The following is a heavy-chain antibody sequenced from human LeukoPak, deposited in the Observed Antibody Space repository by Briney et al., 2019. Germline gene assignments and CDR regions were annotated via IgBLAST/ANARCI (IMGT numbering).Heavy chain of an antibody. D-gene: IGHD3-10*01. CDR3: ARGGDSGSYPLVEYFQQ. CDR2: ISYSGPP. Sequence: PSETLSLTCNVSGGSLSSEYWSWLRHPAGEGLEWFGYISYSGPPNYHPSLKSRVSMSLDTSKIQFSLQVTSVITADTAVYYCARGGDSGSYPLVEYFQQWGQGTLVTVSS. J-gene: IGHJ1*01. CDR1: GGSLSSEY. V-gene: IGHV4-59*01.